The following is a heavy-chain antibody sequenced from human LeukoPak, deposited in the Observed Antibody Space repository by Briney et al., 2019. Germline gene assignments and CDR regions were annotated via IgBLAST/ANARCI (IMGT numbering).Heavy chain of an antibody. CDR2: IYYSGST. V-gene: IGHV4-30-4*01. CDR3: ARDSAAAGIVDY. D-gene: IGHD6-13*01. CDR1: GGSISSGDYY. Sequence: SETLSLTCTVSGGSISSGDYYWSWIRQPPGKGLEWIGYIYYSGSTYYNPSLKRRVTISVDTSKNQFSLKLSSVTAADTAVYYCARDSAAAGIVDYWGQGTLVTVSS. J-gene: IGHJ4*02.